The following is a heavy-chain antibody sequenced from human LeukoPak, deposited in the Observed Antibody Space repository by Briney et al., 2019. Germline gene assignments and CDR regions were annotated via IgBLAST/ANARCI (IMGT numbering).Heavy chain of an antibody. J-gene: IGHJ4*02. CDR1: GFTFSSYS. CDR3: ARDKDQYSGYDSGLFDY. Sequence: GGSLRLSCAASGFTFSSYSMNWVRQAPGKGLEWVSYITITGGTIYYADSVKGRFTISRDNAKKSLYLQMNSLRAEDTAVYYCARDKDQYSGYDSGLFDYWGQGTLVTVSS. V-gene: IGHV3-48*04. D-gene: IGHD5-12*01. CDR2: ITITGGTI.